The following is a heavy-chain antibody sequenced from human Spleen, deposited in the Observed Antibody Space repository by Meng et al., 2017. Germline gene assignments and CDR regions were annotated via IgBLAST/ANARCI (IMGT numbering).Heavy chain of an antibody. J-gene: IGHJ4*02. CDR2: TYYRSKWYN. Sequence: QIQLQQSGPGMVKPSQTLSLPCATCGDSVSSNSAACNWLRQSPSRGLEWLGRTYYRSKWYNDYAVSVKSRITINPDTSKNQFSLQLNSVTPEDTAVYYCARQEGAFDYWGQGTLVTVSS. D-gene: IGHD3-16*01. CDR3: ARQEGAFDY. CDR1: GDSVSSNSAA. V-gene: IGHV6-1*01.